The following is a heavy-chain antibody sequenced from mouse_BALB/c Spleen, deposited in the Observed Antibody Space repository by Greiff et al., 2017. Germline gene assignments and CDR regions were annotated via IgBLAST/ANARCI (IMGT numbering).Heavy chain of an antibody. CDR3: TRGRYDWDFDY. Sequence: EVQVVESGGGLVKPGGSLKLSCAASGFTFSSYTMSWVRQTPEKRLEWIATISSGGSYTYYPDSVKGRFTISRDNAKNTLYLQMSSLKSEDTAMYYCTRGRYDWDFDYWGQGTTLTVSS. J-gene: IGHJ2*01. D-gene: IGHD2-14*01. V-gene: IGHV5-6-4*01. CDR2: ISSGGSYT. CDR1: GFTFSSYT.